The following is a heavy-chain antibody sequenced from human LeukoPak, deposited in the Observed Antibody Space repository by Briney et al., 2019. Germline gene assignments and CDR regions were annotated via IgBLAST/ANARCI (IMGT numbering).Heavy chain of an antibody. V-gene: IGHV4-61*08. CDR2: IYSSGTI. CDR3: ARVGDYKGVY. CDR1: GDSVSSGGYF. D-gene: IGHD3-9*01. J-gene: IGHJ4*02. Sequence: SETLSLTCTVSGDSVSSGGYFWSWLRQPPGKRLEWIGYIYSSGTINYNPSLKSRVTISADTSKNQFSLKLSSVTAADTAVYYCARVGDYKGVYWGQGILVSVSS.